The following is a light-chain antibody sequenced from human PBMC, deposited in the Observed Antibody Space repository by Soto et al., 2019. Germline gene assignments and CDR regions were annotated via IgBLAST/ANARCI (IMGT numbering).Light chain of an antibody. CDR3: QQYGSSPPIT. V-gene: IGKV3-20*01. CDR1: QSVSSSH. Sequence: PGEIATLSFRASQSVSSSHLAWYQHKPGQAPRLLIYAASSRATGSPDRFSGGGSGTDFTLTISRLEPEDFAVYYCQQYGSSPPITFGQGTRLEI. CDR2: AAS. J-gene: IGKJ5*01.